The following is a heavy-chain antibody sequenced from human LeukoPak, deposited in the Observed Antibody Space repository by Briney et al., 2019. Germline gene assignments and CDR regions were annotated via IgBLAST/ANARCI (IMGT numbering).Heavy chain of an antibody. CDR2: ISYNGSNK. V-gene: IGHV3-30-3*01. Sequence: GGSLRLSCAASGFTFSSYAMHWVRQAPGKGLEWVAVISYNGSNKYYADSVKGRFTISRDNSKNTLYLQMNSLRAEDTAVYYCARVAGFDYWGQGTLVTVSS. CDR1: GFTFSSYA. J-gene: IGHJ4*02. CDR3: ARVAGFDY.